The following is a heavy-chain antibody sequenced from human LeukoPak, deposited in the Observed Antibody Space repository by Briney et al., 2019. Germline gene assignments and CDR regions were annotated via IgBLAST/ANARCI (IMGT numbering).Heavy chain of an antibody. J-gene: IGHJ4*02. Sequence: ASVKVSCKASGYTFTSYGICWVRQAPGQGLEWMGWISAYNGNTNYAQKLQGRVTMTTDTSTSTAYMELRSLRSDDTAVYYCASMDTAMAIFDYWGQGTLVTVSS. CDR2: ISAYNGNT. CDR1: GYTFTSYG. CDR3: ASMDTAMAIFDY. V-gene: IGHV1-18*01. D-gene: IGHD5-18*01.